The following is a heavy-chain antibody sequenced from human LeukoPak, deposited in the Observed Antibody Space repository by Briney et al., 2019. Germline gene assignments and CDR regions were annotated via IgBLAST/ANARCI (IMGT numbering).Heavy chain of an antibody. CDR3: ARDEGLGYCSSTSCYANTPPDY. CDR1: GYTFTGYY. CDR2: IDPNSGGT. J-gene: IGHJ4*02. V-gene: IGHV1-2*02. Sequence: ASVKVSCKASGYTFTGYYMHWVRQAPGQGLEWMGWIDPNSGGTNYAQKFQGRVTMTRDTSISTAYMELSRLRSDDTAVYYCARDEGLGYCSSTSCYANTPPDYWGQGTLVTVSS. D-gene: IGHD2-2*01.